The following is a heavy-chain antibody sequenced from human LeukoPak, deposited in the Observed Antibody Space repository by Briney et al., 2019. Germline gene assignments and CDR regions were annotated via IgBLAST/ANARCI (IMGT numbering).Heavy chain of an antibody. CDR1: GYSFTSYW. CDR3: ARHRVNNYGAPDY. D-gene: IGHD4-17*01. CDR2: IYPGDSDT. Sequence: GESLKISCKGSGYSFTSYWIGWARQMPGKGLEWMGIIYPGDSDTRYSPSFQGQVTISADKSISTAYLQWSSLKASDTAMYYCARHRVNNYGAPDYWGQGTLVTVSS. V-gene: IGHV5-51*01. J-gene: IGHJ4*02.